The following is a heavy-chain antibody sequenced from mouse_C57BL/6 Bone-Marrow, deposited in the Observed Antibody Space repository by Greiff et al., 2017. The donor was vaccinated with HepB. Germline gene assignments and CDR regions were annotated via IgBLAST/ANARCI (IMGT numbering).Heavy chain of an antibody. Sequence: LVESGAELARPGASVKLSCKASGYTFTSYGISWVKQRTGQGLEWIGEIYPRSGNTYYNEKFKGKATLTADKSSSTAYMELRSLTSEDSAVYFCARRNYYGSSSDYWGQGTTLTVSS. D-gene: IGHD1-1*01. CDR2: IYPRSGNT. CDR3: ARRNYYGSSSDY. V-gene: IGHV1-81*01. J-gene: IGHJ2*01. CDR1: GYTFTSYG.